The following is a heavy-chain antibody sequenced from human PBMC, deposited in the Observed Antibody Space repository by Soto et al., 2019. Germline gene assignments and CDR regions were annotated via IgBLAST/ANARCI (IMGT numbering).Heavy chain of an antibody. V-gene: IGHV4-31*03. J-gene: IGHJ6*02. CDR3: ARGSSIAGLYYGMDV. D-gene: IGHD6-6*01. CDR2: NYYSGIT. Sequence: SETMCVSCTVAGGYISSGGYYWTWKHKHPGKGLEWIGYNYYSGITYYNPSLKSRVTISLDTSKNQFSLKLSHVTAADPAVYYCARGSSIAGLYYGMDVWGQGTTVTVSS. CDR1: GGYISSGGYY.